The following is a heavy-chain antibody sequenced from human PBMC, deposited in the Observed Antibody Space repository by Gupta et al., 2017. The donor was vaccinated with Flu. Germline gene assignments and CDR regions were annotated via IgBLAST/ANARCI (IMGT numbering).Heavy chain of an antibody. CDR2: INGGNGDT. J-gene: IGHJ5*02. CDR3: ARDFYGLGSYSDWFDP. V-gene: IGHV1-3*01. D-gene: IGHD3-10*01. Sequence: QVHLVQSGAEVKEPGASVKVSCKSSGSTFSTYAIHWVRPAPGQRLEWMGWINGGNGDTRYSQKFQGRVTITRDTSATTAYMELRTLMSEDTAVYYCARDFYGLGSYSDWFDPWGQGTLVTVSS. CDR1: GSTFSTYA.